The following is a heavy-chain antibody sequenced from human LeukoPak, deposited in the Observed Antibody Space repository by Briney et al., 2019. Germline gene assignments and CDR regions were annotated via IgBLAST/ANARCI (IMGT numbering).Heavy chain of an antibody. CDR1: GFTFSSYS. J-gene: IGHJ3*02. D-gene: IGHD6-6*01. Sequence: GGSLRLSCAASGFTFSSYSMNWVRQAPGKGLEWVSSISSSSSYIYYADSVKGRFTISRDNAKNSLYLQMNSLRAEDTAVYYCAGEYSSSLGAFDIWGQGTMVTVSS. CDR2: ISSSSSYI. CDR3: AGEYSSSLGAFDI. V-gene: IGHV3-21*01.